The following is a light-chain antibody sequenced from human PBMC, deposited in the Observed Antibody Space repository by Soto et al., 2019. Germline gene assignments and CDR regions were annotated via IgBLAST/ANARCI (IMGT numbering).Light chain of an antibody. Sequence: EVVMTQSPATLSVSPGERATLSCRASRGIGSTLAWYQQKPGQTPRLLIYDTSTRATGVPARFIGSASGTEFTLTITSLQYEDFAVYYCQHYVNWPLTFGAGPKADIK. J-gene: IGKJ4*01. V-gene: IGKV3-15*01. CDR2: DTS. CDR3: QHYVNWPLT. CDR1: RGIGST.